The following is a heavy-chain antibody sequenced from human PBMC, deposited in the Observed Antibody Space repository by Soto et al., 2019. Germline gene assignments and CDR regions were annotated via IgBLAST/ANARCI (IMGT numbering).Heavy chain of an antibody. V-gene: IGHV3-30*18. CDR3: AKDQGCSGGSCYPWYFDY. CDR1: GFTFSSYG. Sequence: QVQLVESGGDVVQPGRSLRLSCAASGFTFSSYGMHWVRQAPGKGLEWVAVIAYDGSNKYYADSVKGRFTISRDNFKNTLYLQMNSLRAEDTAVYYCAKDQGCSGGSCYPWYFDYWGQGTLVTVSS. D-gene: IGHD2-15*01. CDR2: IAYDGSNK. J-gene: IGHJ4*02.